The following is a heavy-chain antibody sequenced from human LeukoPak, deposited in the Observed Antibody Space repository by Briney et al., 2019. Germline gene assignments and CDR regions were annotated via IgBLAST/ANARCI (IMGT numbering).Heavy chain of an antibody. D-gene: IGHD2-21*01. Sequence: PGGSLRLSCAASGFPFSSYSMNWVRQAPGKGLEWVSSISTSSSYIHYADSVKGRFTISRDNAKNSLYLQMNSLRAEDTALYYCARDVYELWLDVWGKGTTVTVSS. CDR3: ARDVYELWLDV. J-gene: IGHJ6*04. CDR1: GFPFSSYS. V-gene: IGHV3-21*04. CDR2: ISTSSSYI.